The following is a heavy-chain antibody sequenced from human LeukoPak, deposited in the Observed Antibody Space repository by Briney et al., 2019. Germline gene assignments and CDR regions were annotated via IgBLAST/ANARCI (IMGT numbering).Heavy chain of an antibody. CDR1: GYTFTNYG. CDR3: ARQAMVTPSGWDY. V-gene: IGHV1-18*01. J-gene: IGHJ4*01. D-gene: IGHD4-17*01. CDR2: IGPYHGNT. Sequence: ASVKVSCKASGYTFTNYGISWVRQAPGQGLEWLGWIGPYHGNTYYAQNFQGRVTMTTATATSTVYMELMSLRSDATAVYYCARQAMVTPSGWDYSGQGTLVTVSS.